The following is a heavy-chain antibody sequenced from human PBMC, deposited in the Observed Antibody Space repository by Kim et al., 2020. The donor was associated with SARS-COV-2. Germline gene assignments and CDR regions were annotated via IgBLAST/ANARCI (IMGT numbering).Heavy chain of an antibody. V-gene: IGHV1-18*04. J-gene: IGHJ6*02. Sequence: ASVKVSCKTSGYTFTTYYFTWVRQAPGQGLEWMGWISANNAETNYAQNLQGRVTMTTDTSTSTAYMELRSLTSDDTAVYYCATDSAAAEIKYPGMDVWGQ. CDR2: ISANNAET. CDR1: GYTFTTYY. CDR3: ATDSAAAEIKYPGMDV.